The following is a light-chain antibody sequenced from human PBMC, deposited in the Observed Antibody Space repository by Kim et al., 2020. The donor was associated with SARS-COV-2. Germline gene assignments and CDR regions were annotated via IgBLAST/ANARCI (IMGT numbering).Light chain of an antibody. CDR3: AAWDDSLSGLYV. CDR1: STNIGSNY. V-gene: IGLV1-47*01. J-gene: IGLJ1*01. CDR2: RNN. Sequence: QRDTISCSGSSTNIGSNYVYWYQQLPGTAPKLLIYRNNQRPSGVPDRFSGSKSGTSASLAISGLRSEDEADYYCAAWDDSLSGLYVFGTGTKVTVL.